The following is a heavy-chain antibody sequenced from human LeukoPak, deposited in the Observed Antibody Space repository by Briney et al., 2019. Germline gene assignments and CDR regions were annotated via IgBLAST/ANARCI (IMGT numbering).Heavy chain of an antibody. CDR3: AKGGIVVVPAAKPSDY. CDR1: GFTFSSYG. Sequence: GGSLRLSCAASGFTFSSYGMHWVRQAPGKGLEWVAVISYDGSNKYYADSVKGRFTISRDNSKNTLYLQMNSLRAEDTAVYYCAKGGIVVVPAAKPSDYWGQGTLVTVSS. CDR2: ISYDGSNK. J-gene: IGHJ4*02. V-gene: IGHV3-30*18. D-gene: IGHD2-2*01.